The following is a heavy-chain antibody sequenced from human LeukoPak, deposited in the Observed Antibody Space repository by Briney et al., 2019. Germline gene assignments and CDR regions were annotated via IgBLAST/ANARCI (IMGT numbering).Heavy chain of an antibody. D-gene: IGHD3-10*01. CDR3: ARQRFTMRAYAGNWFDP. V-gene: IGHV5-51*01. Sequence: GESLKISCKGSGYSFTSYWIGWVRQMPGKGLEWMGIIYPGDSDTRYSPSFQDQVTISADKSISTAYLQWSSLKASGTAMYYCARQRFTMRAYAGNWFDPWGQGTLVTVSS. CDR1: GYSFTSYW. J-gene: IGHJ5*02. CDR2: IYPGDSDT.